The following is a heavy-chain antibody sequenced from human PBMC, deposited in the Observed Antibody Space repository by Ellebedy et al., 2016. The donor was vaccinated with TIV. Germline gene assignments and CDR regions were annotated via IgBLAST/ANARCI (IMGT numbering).Heavy chain of an antibody. D-gene: IGHD3-22*01. V-gene: IGHV3-73*01. CDR2: IRSKANSYAT. J-gene: IGHJ4*02. CDR3: AITYYNDSSGYTIDY. Sequence: GESLKIPCAASGSPFSGSAMHWVRQASGKGLEWVVRIRSKANSYATDYTASVKGRFTISRDDSKNTAYLQMNSLETEDTAVYYCAITYYNDSSGYTIDYWGQGTLVTVTS. CDR1: GSPFSGSA.